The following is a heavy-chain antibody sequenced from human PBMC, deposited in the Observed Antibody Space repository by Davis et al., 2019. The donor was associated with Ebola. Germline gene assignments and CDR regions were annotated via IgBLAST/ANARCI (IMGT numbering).Heavy chain of an antibody. CDR2: IDPSDSYT. J-gene: IGHJ4*02. Sequence: SCKGSGYSFTSYWISWVRQMPGKGLEWMGSIDPSDSYTNYSPSFQGHVTISADKSISTAYLQWSSLKASDTAMYYCARDLGYSYGYSDYWGQGTLVTVSS. D-gene: IGHD5-18*01. CDR1: GYSFTSYW. V-gene: IGHV5-10-1*01. CDR3: ARDLGYSYGYSDY.